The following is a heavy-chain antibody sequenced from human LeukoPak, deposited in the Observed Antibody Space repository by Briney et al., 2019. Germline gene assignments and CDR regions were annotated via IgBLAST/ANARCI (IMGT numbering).Heavy chain of an antibody. CDR1: GGSISSGGYY. CDR2: IYYSGST. J-gene: IGHJ5*02. CDR3: ARVPQIGDFWSGYYRSDWFDP. V-gene: IGHV4-30-4*08. Sequence: PSETLSLTCTVSGGSISSGGYYWSWIRQHPGKGLEWIGYIYYSGSTYYNPSLKSRVTISVDTSKNQFSLKLSSVTAADTAVYYCARVPQIGDFWSGYYRSDWFDPWGQGTLVTVSS. D-gene: IGHD3-3*01.